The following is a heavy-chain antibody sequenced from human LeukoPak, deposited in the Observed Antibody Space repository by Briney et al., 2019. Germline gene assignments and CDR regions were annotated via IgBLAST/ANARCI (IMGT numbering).Heavy chain of an antibody. D-gene: IGHD5-18*01. Sequence: GASVKVSCKASGYTFTNYAMNWVRQAPGQGLVWMGWINTNTENATYAQDFTGRFVLSLDTSVSTAYLQINSLKAEDTAVYYCARRGVFGYSHDLWGRGTLVTVSS. CDR2: INTNTENA. CDR1: GYTFTNYA. V-gene: IGHV7-4-1*02. CDR3: ARRGVFGYSHDL. J-gene: IGHJ2*01.